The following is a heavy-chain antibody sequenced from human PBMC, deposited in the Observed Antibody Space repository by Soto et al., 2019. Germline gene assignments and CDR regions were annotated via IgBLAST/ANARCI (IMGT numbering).Heavy chain of an antibody. Sequence: EVQLMESGGGLVQPGGSLRLSCAASGFTFSDQYVDWVRQAPGKGLEWVGRSRNKANSYSTEYAASVKGRFTILRDDSKNLLYLEMNRLKTEDTAGYYCARDVGIGGAQTFGHWGQGTLVTVSS. CDR3: ARDVGIGGAQTFGH. V-gene: IGHV3-72*01. D-gene: IGHD1-26*01. J-gene: IGHJ4*02. CDR2: SRNKANSYST. CDR1: GFTFSDQY.